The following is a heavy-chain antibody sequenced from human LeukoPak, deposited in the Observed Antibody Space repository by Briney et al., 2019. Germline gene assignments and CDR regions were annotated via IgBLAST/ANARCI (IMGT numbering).Heavy chain of an antibody. D-gene: IGHD6-13*01. Sequence: SGPTLVNPTQTLTLTCTFSGFSLSTSGMRVSWIRQPPGKALEWLARSDWDDDKFYSTSLKTRLPISKDTSKNQVVLTMTNMDPVDTATYYCARISSWQQLADYWGQGTLVTVSS. J-gene: IGHJ4*02. CDR2: SDWDDDK. CDR3: ARISSWQQLADY. CDR1: GFSLSTSGMR. V-gene: IGHV2-70*04.